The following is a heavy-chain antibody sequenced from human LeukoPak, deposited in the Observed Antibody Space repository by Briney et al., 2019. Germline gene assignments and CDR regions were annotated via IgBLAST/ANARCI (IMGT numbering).Heavy chain of an antibody. CDR2: IIAMFGTA. CDR3: ARYCSGGSCYSAYYGMDV. D-gene: IGHD2-15*01. V-gene: IGHV1-69*13. CDR1: GGTFSIYA. J-gene: IGHJ6*04. Sequence: ASVKVSCKASGGTFSIYAISWVRQAPGEGGEWMGGIIAMFGTANYAQKFQGRVTITADESTSTAYLELSSLRSEDTAVYYCARYCSGGSCYSAYYGMDVWGKGTTVTVSS.